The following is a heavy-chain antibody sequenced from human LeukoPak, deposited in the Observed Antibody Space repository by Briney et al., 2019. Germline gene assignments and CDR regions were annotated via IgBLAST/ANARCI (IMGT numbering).Heavy chain of an antibody. CDR1: GVTFDDYA. CDR3: AKELSGGWPFDY. V-gene: IGHV3-9*01. Sequence: GGSLRLSCAASGVTFDDYAMHWVRQAPGKGLEWVSGISWNSGSIGYADSVKGRFTISRDNSKNTMFLQMNSLRAEDTAVYYCAKELSGGWPFDYWGQGALVTVSS. J-gene: IGHJ4*02. D-gene: IGHD6-19*01. CDR2: ISWNSGSI.